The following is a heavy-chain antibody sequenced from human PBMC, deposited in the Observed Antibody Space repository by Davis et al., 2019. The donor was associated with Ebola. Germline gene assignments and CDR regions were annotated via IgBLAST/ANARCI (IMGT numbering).Heavy chain of an antibody. CDR2: ISGYNGNT. V-gene: IGHV1-18*04. J-gene: IGHJ5*02. CDR1: GYTFTSYG. D-gene: IGHD1-14*01. CDR3: ARDHPWPSRTQFDP. Sequence: ASVKVSCKASGYTFTSYGISWVRQAPGQGLEWMGWISGYNGNTNYAQKLQGRVTMTTDTSTSTAYMELRSLRSDDTAVYYCARDHPWPSRTQFDPWGQGTLVTDSS.